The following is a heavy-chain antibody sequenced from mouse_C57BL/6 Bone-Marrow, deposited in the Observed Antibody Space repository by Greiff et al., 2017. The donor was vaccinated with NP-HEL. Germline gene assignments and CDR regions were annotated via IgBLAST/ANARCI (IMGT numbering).Heavy chain of an antibody. Sequence: VQLQQSGAELVRPGASVKLSCTASGFNIKDDYMHWVKQRPEQGLEWIGWIDPENGDTAYASKFQGKATITADTSSNTAYLQLSSLTSEDTAVYYCTTDYSFAYWGQGTLVTVSA. D-gene: IGHD2-12*01. V-gene: IGHV14-4*01. CDR3: TTDYSFAY. CDR1: GFNIKDDY. CDR2: IDPENGDT. J-gene: IGHJ3*01.